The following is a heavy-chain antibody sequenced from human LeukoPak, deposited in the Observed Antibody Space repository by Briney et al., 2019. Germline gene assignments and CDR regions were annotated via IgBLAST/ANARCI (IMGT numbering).Heavy chain of an antibody. CDR1: GFTFSSYE. D-gene: IGHD1-20*01. Sequence: GGSLRLSCAASGFTFSSYEMNWARQAPGKGLEWVSFIYSDNTHYSDSVKGRFTISRDNSKNTLYLQMNSLRAEDTAVYYCARDLNNWMNFDYWGQGTLVTVSS. CDR3: ARDLNNWMNFDY. J-gene: IGHJ4*02. V-gene: IGHV3-66*01. CDR2: IYSDNT.